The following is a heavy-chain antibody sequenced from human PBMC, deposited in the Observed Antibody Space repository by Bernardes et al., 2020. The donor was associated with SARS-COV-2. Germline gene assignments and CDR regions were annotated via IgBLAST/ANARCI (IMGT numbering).Heavy chain of an antibody. D-gene: IGHD2-8*02. V-gene: IGHV3-21*06. J-gene: IGHJ6*02. CDR1: GFTFNTYS. Sequence: GSLRLSCAASGFTFNTYSLNWVRQAPGKGLEWVSSISSSGSYKYYADSVKGRFTISRDSAKNSLYLEMNSLRAEDTAVYYCARGPYCPGGICTFYGMDVWGQGTTVTVS. CDR3: ARGPYCPGGICTFYGMDV. CDR2: ISSSGSYK.